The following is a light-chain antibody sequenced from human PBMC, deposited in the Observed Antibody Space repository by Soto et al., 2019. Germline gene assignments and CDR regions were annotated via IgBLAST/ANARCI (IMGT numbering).Light chain of an antibody. CDR1: QDLSND. Sequence: DIQMTQSPSSLSASVGDRVTVTCQASQDLSNDLNWYQQKPGKAPKLLIYGASNLETGVPSRFSGSGSGTDFTFAISSLQPEDLATYYCQQYHDLPYTFGQGTKLDIK. CDR3: QQYHDLPYT. CDR2: GAS. V-gene: IGKV1-33*01. J-gene: IGKJ2*01.